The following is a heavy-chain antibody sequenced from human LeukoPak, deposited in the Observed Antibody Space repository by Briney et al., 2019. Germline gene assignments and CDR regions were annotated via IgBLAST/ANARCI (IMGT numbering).Heavy chain of an antibody. CDR3: ARVVHDFWSGSPSYGMDV. J-gene: IGHJ6*02. CDR1: GGSISSSSYY. Sequence: SETLSLTCTVSGGSISSSSYYWGWIRQPPGKGLEWIGSIYYSGSTYYNPSLKSRVTISVDTSKNQFSLKLSSVTAADTAVYYCARVVHDFWSGSPSYGMDVWGQGTTVTVSS. CDR2: IYYSGST. V-gene: IGHV4-39*07. D-gene: IGHD3-3*01.